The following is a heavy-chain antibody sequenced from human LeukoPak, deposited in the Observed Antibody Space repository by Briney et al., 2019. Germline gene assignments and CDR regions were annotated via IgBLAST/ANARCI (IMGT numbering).Heavy chain of an antibody. CDR3: ARDRANYYGSGSYQVYYGMDV. Sequence: PSETLSLTCTVSGGSISSGGYYWSWIRQHPGKGLEWIGYIYYSGSTCYNPSLKSRVTISVDTSKNQFSLKLSSVTAADTAVYYCARDRANYYGSGSYQVYYGMDVWGQGTTVTVSS. J-gene: IGHJ6*02. D-gene: IGHD3-10*01. V-gene: IGHV4-31*03. CDR2: IYYSGST. CDR1: GGSISSGGYY.